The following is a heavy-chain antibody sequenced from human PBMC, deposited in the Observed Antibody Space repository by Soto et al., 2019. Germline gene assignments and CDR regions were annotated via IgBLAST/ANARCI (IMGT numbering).Heavy chain of an antibody. D-gene: IGHD6-19*01. J-gene: IGHJ4*02. V-gene: IGHV4-39*01. Sequence: QLQLQESGPGLVKPSETLSLTCTVSGGSISSSSYYWGWIRQPPGKGLEWIGSIYYSGSTYYNPSLKGRVTRSVDTSKNQFSLKLSSVTAADTAVYYCAKLSSGWYGFGDYWGQGTLVTVSS. CDR3: AKLSSGWYGFGDY. CDR2: IYYSGST. CDR1: GGSISSSSYY.